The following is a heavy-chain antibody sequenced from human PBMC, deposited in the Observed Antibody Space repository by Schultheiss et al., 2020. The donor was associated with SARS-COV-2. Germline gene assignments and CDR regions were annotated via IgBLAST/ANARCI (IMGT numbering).Heavy chain of an antibody. Sequence: GGSLRLSCAASGFTFSSYAMSWVRQTPGKGLEWVSLITGSGGTTYYADSVKGRFTISRDNSKNTLYLQMNSLRVEDTAVYYCARDGKVTVTEGIDVWGQGATVTVSS. V-gene: IGHV3-23*01. CDR3: ARDGKVTVTEGIDV. CDR2: ITGSGGTT. J-gene: IGHJ6*02. D-gene: IGHD3-22*01. CDR1: GFTFSSYA.